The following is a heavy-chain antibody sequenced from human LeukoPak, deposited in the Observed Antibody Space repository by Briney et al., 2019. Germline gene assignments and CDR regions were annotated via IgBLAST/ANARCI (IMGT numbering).Heavy chain of an antibody. CDR2: INPSGGST. V-gene: IGHV1-46*01. CDR3: VRDKPEYSSGWNYYYGMDV. D-gene: IGHD6-19*01. Sequence: ASVKVSCKASGYTFTSYYMHWVRQAPEQGLEWMGIINPSGGSTSYAQKFQGRVTMTRDTSTSTVYMELSSLRSEDTAVYYCVRDKPEYSSGWNYYYGMDVWGQGTTVTVFS. CDR1: GYTFTSYY. J-gene: IGHJ6*02.